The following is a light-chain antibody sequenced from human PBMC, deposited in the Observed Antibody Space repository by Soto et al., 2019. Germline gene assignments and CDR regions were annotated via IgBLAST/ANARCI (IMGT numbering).Light chain of an antibody. CDR2: RTS. J-gene: IGKJ2*01. CDR3: QQGQATPYS. V-gene: IGKV1-39*01. CDR1: QSLGDY. Sequence: DIQMTQSPSSLSASVGDRVTITCRARQSLGDYLNWYQQKPGMGPKLLIYRTSNVQNGVPSRFSGSGSGTQFTLTISALRPEDFATYFGQQGQATPYSFGQGTILDIK.